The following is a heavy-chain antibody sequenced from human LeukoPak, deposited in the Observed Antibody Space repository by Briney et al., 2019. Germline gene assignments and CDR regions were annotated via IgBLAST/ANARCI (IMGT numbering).Heavy chain of an antibody. J-gene: IGHJ4*02. CDR3: TKARSASSSSCYNY. D-gene: IGHD2-2*02. CDR1: GFTSSNYS. CDR2: ISGSDTST. Sequence: GGSLRLSCAASGFTSSNYSMTWVRQAPGKGLEWVSSISGSDTSTYYADSVKGRFTISRDNSKNTLELQMASLRAEDTAVYYCTKARSASSSSCYNYWGQGILVTVSS. V-gene: IGHV3-23*01.